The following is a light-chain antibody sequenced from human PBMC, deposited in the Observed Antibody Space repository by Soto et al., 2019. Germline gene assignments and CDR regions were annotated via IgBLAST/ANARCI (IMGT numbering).Light chain of an antibody. CDR2: GAS. CDR1: QTINSKY. CDR3: QHYGSSSYA. J-gene: IGKJ2*01. Sequence: EIVLTQSPGTLSLSPGERATLSCRASQTINSKYLAWFQHKPGQAPRLLIYGASTRATGIPDRFSGSGSGADFTLSVNRLEPEEFAVYYCQHYGSSSYALGEGTKLEIK. V-gene: IGKV3-20*01.